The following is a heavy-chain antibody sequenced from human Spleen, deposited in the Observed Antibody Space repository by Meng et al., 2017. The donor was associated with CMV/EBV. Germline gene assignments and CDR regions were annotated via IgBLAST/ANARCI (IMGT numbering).Heavy chain of an antibody. Sequence: ASVKVSCKASGYTFTGYYMHWVRQAPGQGLEWMGWINPNSGGTNYAQKFQGRVTMTRDTSTSTAYMELSRLRSDDTAAYYCARDLTTGTHDYWGQGTLVTVSS. V-gene: IGHV1-2*02. CDR2: INPNSGGT. D-gene: IGHD1-1*01. CDR3: ARDLTTGTHDY. CDR1: GYTFTGYY. J-gene: IGHJ4*02.